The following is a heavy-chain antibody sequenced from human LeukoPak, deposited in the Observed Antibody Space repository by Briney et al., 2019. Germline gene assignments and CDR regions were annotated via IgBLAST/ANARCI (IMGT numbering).Heavy chain of an antibody. V-gene: IGHV4-59*08. Sequence: SETLSLTCTVSGGSISSYYWSWIRQPPGKGLEWIGYIYYSGSTNYNPSLKSRVTISVDTSKNQFSLKLSPVTAADTAVYYCARHRPPDYGGNSEAPFYYYYGMDVWGQGTTVTVSS. CDR1: GGSISSYY. CDR2: IYYSGST. CDR3: ARHRPPDYGGNSEAPFYYYYGMDV. J-gene: IGHJ6*02. D-gene: IGHD4-23*01.